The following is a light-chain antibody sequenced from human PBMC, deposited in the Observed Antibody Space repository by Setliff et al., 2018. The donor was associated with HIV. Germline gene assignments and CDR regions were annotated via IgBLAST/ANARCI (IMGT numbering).Light chain of an antibody. CDR3: CSYAGSSTYV. J-gene: IGLJ1*01. CDR2: RNN. CDR1: SSNIGNNY. Sequence: QSALTQPPSASGTPGQRVTISCSGSSSNIGNNYVYWFQQLPGTAPKLLIYRNNQRPSGVSNRFSGSKSGNTASLTISGLQAEDEADYYCCSYAGSSTYVFGTGTKVTVL. V-gene: IGLV1-47*01.